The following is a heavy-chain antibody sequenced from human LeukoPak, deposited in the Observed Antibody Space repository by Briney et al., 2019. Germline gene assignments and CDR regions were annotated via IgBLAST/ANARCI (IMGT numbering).Heavy chain of an antibody. CDR2: ISSNSKYI. CDR1: GFTFNVYS. D-gene: IGHD3-22*01. J-gene: IGHJ4*02. CDR3: ARASSDFDY. V-gene: IGHV3-21*01. Sequence: GGSLRLSCAASGFTFNVYSMNWVRQAPGKGLEWVSSISSNSKYIYYADSMRGRFTVSRDNAKNSLFLQLNSLRAEDTAVYYCARASSDFDYWALGTLVTVSS.